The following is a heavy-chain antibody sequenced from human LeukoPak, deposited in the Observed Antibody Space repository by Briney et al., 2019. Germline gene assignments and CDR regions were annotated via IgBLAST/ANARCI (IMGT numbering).Heavy chain of an antibody. CDR1: GGTFSSYA. Sequence: PSASVKVSCKASGGTFSSYAISWVRQAPGQGLEWMGWINPNSGGIKYGQIFRGRVTMTRDTSISTSYLEVNSLTSDDTAVYYGARARVQKKGSCNSTSCYMYYTDSWGQGTLVTVSS. D-gene: IGHD2-2*02. CDR3: ARARVQKKGSCNSTSCYMYYTDS. CDR2: INPNSGGI. V-gene: IGHV1-2*02. J-gene: IGHJ4*02.